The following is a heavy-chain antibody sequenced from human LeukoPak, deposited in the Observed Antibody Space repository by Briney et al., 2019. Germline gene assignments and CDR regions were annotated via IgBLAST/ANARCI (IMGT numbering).Heavy chain of an antibody. CDR3: ARAQQLGRHFDY. V-gene: IGHV4-34*01. Sequence: SETLSLTCAVYGGSFSGYYWSWIRQPPGKGLEWIGEINHSGSTNYNPSLKSRVTISVDTSKNHFSLKLSSVTAADTAVYYCARAQQLGRHFDYWGQGTLVTVSS. CDR1: GGSFSGYY. J-gene: IGHJ4*02. D-gene: IGHD6-13*01. CDR2: INHSGST.